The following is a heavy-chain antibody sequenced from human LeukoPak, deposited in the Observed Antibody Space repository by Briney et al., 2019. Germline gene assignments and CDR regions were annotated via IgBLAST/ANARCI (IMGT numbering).Heavy chain of an antibody. CDR1: GDSFSGYY. CDR3: AREDGSGSYYGAWVDY. CDR2: INHRGTT. V-gene: IGHV4-34*01. J-gene: IGHJ4*02. Sequence: SETLSLTCAVYGDSFSGYYWSWIRQPPGKGLEWIAEINHRGTTHYNPSLKSRVNISADTSKNQFSLHLDSVTAADTAVYYCAREDGSGSYYGAWVDYWGQGTLVTVSS. D-gene: IGHD3-10*01.